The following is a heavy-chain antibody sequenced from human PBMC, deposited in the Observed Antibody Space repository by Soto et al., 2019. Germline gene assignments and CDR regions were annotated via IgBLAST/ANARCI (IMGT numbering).Heavy chain of an antibody. CDR1: GFSLTTDGEG. J-gene: IGHJ4*02. D-gene: IGHD3-10*01. CDR2: IYWDDDE. CDR3: AHSRNLITEDAQVGDFDY. V-gene: IGHV2-5*02. Sequence: QITLKESGPTLVKPAQTLALTYTFSGFSLTTDGEGVGWVRQPPGEALEWLALIYWDDDERYSPSLKTRLTIPKDPSKNQVVLIMTNVDPVDTATYYCAHSRNLITEDAQVGDFDYWGQGTLVTVSS.